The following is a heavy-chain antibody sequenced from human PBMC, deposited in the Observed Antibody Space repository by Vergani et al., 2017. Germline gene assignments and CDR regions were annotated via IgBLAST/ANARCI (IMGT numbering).Heavy chain of an antibody. CDR1: GFTFSSAA. Sequence: EVQLVGSGGGRVRPGGSLRLSCAASGFTFSSAAMSWVRQAPGKGLEWVSAISGSGGSTYYADSVKGRFTISRDNAKNSLYLQMTRLRAEDTAVYYCAREHTSGDGMDVWGQGP. CDR2: ISGSGGST. CDR3: AREHTSGDGMDV. V-gene: IGHV3-21*01. D-gene: IGHD3-10*01. J-gene: IGHJ6*02.